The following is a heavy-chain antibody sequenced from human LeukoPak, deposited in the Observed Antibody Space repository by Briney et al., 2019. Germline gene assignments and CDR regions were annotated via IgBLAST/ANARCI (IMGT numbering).Heavy chain of an antibody. CDR1: GFTFTTYW. J-gene: IGHJ5*02. CDR3: LRSGAGRAST. V-gene: IGHV3-23*01. CDR2: ISGSGGST. D-gene: IGHD2-15*01. Sequence: GESLRLSCAASGFTFTTYWMSWVRQAPGKGLEWVSAISGSGGSTYYADSVKGRFTISRDNSKNTLYLQMNSLRAEDTAVYYCLRSGAGRASTWGQGTLVTVSS.